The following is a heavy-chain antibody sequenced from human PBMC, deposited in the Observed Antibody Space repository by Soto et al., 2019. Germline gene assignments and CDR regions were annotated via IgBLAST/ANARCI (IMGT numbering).Heavy chain of an antibody. D-gene: IGHD2-15*01. CDR2: IRGFSPYT. CDR1: GFTFRTYT. V-gene: IGHV3-21*01. Sequence: GGSLRLSCVASGFTFRTYTMNWVRQAPGKGLEWVSGIRGFSPYTFYAESVKGRFTISRDNAKNSLYLQMNSLGVEDTAAYYCARDRGYDAHDYYYNAMDVWGQGTTVTVSS. CDR3: ARDRGYDAHDYYYNAMDV. J-gene: IGHJ6*02.